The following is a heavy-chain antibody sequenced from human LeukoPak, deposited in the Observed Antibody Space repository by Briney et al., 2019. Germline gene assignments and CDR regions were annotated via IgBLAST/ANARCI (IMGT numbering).Heavy chain of an antibody. Sequence: GGSLRLSCAASGFTFSSHGMHWVRQAPGKGLEWVAVISYDGSNKYYADSVKGRFTISRDNSKNTLYLQMNSLRAEDTAVYYCAKDTSYCSGGSCYSNWFDPWGQGTLVTVSS. CDR3: AKDTSYCSGGSCYSNWFDP. CDR1: GFTFSSHG. V-gene: IGHV3-30*18. D-gene: IGHD2-15*01. CDR2: ISYDGSNK. J-gene: IGHJ5*02.